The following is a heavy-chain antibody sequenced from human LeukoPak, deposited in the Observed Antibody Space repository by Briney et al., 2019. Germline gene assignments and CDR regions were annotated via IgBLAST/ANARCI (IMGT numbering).Heavy chain of an antibody. Sequence: GGSLRLSCAASGFNVSSNYMSWVRQAPGKGLEWVSVIYSGGSTYYADSVKGRFTISRDNSKNTLYLQMNSLRAEDTAVYYCARVGSGYIGYWGQGTLVTVSS. V-gene: IGHV3-53*01. CDR2: IYSGGST. D-gene: IGHD3-3*01. CDR1: GFNVSSNY. J-gene: IGHJ4*02. CDR3: ARVGSGYIGY.